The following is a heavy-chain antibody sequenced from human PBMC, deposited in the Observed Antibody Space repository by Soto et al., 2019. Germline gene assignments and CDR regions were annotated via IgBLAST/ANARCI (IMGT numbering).Heavy chain of an antibody. CDR3: ATGKYYDLWSAYAYYYYGIDA. V-gene: IGHV1-2*04. D-gene: IGHD3-3*01. CDR2: INPNSGGT. CDR1: GYTFTGYY. Sequence: ASVKVSCKASGYTFTGYYMHWVRQAPGQGLEWMGWINPNSGGTNYAQKFQGWVTMTRDTSISTAYMELSRLRSDDTAVYYCATGKYYDLWSAYAYYYYGIDAWGQGTMVTVSS. J-gene: IGHJ6*02.